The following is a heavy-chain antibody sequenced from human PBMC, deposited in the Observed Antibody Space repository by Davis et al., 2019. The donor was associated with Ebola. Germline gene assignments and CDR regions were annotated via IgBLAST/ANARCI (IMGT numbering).Heavy chain of an antibody. J-gene: IGHJ4*02. CDR2: IRSKAYGGTT. CDR1: GFTFGDYA. V-gene: IGHV3-49*03. Sequence: LKISCTASGFTFGDYAMSWFRQAPGKGLEWVGFIRSKAYGGTTEYAASVKGRFTISRDDSKGIAYLQMNSLKTEDTAVYYCTRRGTVVTPDYWGQGTLVTVSS. D-gene: IGHD4-23*01. CDR3: TRRGTVVTPDY.